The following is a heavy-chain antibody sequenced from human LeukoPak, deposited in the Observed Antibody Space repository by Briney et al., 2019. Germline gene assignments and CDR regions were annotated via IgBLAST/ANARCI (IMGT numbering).Heavy chain of an antibody. V-gene: IGHV3-23*01. CDR1: GFTFSSYA. CDR2: ISGSGGST. Sequence: GGSLRLSCAASGFTFSSYAMSWVRQAPGKGLEWVSAISGSGGSTYYADSEKGRFTISRDNSKNTLYLQMNSLRAEDTAVYYCAKEGLWIQLWRALGYWGQGTLVTVSS. J-gene: IGHJ4*02. D-gene: IGHD5-18*01. CDR3: AKEGLWIQLWRALGY.